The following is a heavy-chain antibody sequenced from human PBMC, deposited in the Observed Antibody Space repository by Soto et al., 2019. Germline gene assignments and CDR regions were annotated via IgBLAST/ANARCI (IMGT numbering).Heavy chain of an antibody. V-gene: IGHV1-18*01. J-gene: IGHJ3*01. CDR2: ISAYNGNT. CDR1: GGTFSSYT. Sequence: ASVKVSCKASGGTFSSYTISWVRQAPGQGLEWMGWISAYNGNTNYAQKIQGRVTMTTDTSTSTVYMELRRLRSDDTAVFYCARASSDGFDVWGQGTMVTVSS. CDR3: ARASSDGFDV.